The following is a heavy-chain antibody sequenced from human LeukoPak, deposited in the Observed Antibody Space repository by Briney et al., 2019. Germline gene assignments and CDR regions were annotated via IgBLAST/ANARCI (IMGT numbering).Heavy chain of an antibody. D-gene: IGHD3-22*01. CDR1: GGTFSSYA. Sequence: AASVKVSCKASGGTFSSYAISWVRQAPGQGLEWLGGIIPIFGTANYAQKFQGRVTITTDESTSTAYMELSSLRSEDTAVYYCATTYYYDSSGYYHLNRYYYYYMDVWGKGTTVTVSS. CDR2: IIPIFGTA. J-gene: IGHJ6*03. V-gene: IGHV1-69*05. CDR3: ATTYYYDSSGYYHLNRYYYYYMDV.